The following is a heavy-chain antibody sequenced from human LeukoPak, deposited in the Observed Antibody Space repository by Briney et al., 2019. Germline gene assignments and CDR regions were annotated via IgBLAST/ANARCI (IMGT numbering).Heavy chain of an antibody. J-gene: IGHJ3*01. V-gene: IGHV4-59*01. CDR2: HSYGGNT. Sequence: SETLSLTCTVAGDSLSSYYGRWIRQSPGKGLGWVGQHSYGGNTKYIPSLRGRVTISADTSKFSLKLTSVTAADTAMYYCARGRVYFYGSGSRYLDDSFDLWGQGTTVTVSS. CDR3: ARGRVYFYGSGSRYLDDSFDL. CDR1: GDSLSSYY. D-gene: IGHD3-10*01.